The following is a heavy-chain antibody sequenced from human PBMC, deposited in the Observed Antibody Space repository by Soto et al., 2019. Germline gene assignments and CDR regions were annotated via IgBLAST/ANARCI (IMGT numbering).Heavy chain of an antibody. Sequence: QVQLVQSGAEVKKPGASVKVSCKASGYTFTGYYMHWVRQAPGQGLEWMGWINPNSGGTNYAQKLQGGGTMTRDTYISKDYMELSRLRSDDTAVYYCARGYPRAYGGNVVDYWGQGTLVTVSS. CDR2: INPNSGGT. CDR3: ARGYPRAYGGNVVDY. J-gene: IGHJ4*02. V-gene: IGHV1-2*02. CDR1: GYTFTGYY. D-gene: IGHD4-17*01.